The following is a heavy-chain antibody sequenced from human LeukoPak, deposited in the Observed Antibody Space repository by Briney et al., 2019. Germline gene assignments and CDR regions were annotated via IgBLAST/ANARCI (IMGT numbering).Heavy chain of an antibody. J-gene: IGHJ4*02. CDR1: GGTFSSYA. D-gene: IGHD2-2*01. CDR2: IIPIFGTA. CDR3: AREYCSSTSCYFDY. Sequence: SVMVSCKAFGGTFSSYAISWVRQAPGQGLEWMGGIIPIFGTANYAQKFQGRVTITTDESTSTAYMELSSLRSEDTAVYYCAREYCSSTSCYFDYWGQGTLVTVSS. V-gene: IGHV1-69*05.